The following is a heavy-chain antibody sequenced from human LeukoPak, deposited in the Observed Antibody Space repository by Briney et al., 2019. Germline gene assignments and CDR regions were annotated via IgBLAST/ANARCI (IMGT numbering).Heavy chain of an antibody. D-gene: IGHD3-3*01. J-gene: IGHJ4*02. V-gene: IGHV1-69*05. CDR2: IIPIFGTA. CDR1: VGTFSSYA. CDR3: AREGSYYDFWSGPDY. Sequence: SVKVSCKASVGTFSSYAISWVRQAPGQGLEWMGRIIPIFGTADYAQKFQGRVTNTTDESTSTAYVELSSLRSEDTAVYYCAREGSYYDFWSGPDYWGQGTLVTVSS.